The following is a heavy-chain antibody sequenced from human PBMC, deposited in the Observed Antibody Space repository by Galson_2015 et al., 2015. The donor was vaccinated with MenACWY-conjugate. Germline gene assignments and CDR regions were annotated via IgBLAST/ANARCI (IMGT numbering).Heavy chain of an antibody. CDR1: GFTFSTYW. Sequence: SLRLSCAASGFTFSTYWMSWVRQAPGKGLEWVANIKHDRSEKYYVDSVKGRFTISRDNAKNSLYLQMDSLRAEDTAVYYCARLARLLEVPITMGGYFGMDVWGQGTTVSVSS. J-gene: IGHJ6*02. CDR3: ARLARLLEVPITMGGYFGMDV. V-gene: IGHV3-7*03. D-gene: IGHD3-10*01. CDR2: IKHDRSEK.